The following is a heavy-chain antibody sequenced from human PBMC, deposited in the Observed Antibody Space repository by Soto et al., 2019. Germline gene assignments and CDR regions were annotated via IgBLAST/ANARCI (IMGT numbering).Heavy chain of an antibody. CDR3: ARDPGYCTNGVCPIFDF. Sequence: SETLALTCTVSGGSISSNTYYWGWIRQSPGKGLEWIGSIYSSGSTYYNPSLKSRVTISVDTSKNQFSLRLNSVTAADTAVYFCARDPGYCTNGVCPIFDFWGQGIPVTVSS. CDR1: GGSISSNTYY. V-gene: IGHV4-39*02. CDR2: IYSSGST. J-gene: IGHJ4*02. D-gene: IGHD2-8*01.